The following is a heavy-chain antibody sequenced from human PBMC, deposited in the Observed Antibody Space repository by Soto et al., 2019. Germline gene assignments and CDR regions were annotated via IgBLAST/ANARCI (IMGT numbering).Heavy chain of an antibody. V-gene: IGHV3-30-3*01. J-gene: IGHJ6*03. CDR3: ARHEILLFLEWLSLSYMDV. Sequence: GGSLRLSCAASGFTFSSYAMHWVRQAPGKGLEWVAVIPYDGSNKYYADSVKGRFTISRDNSKNTLYLQMNSLRAEDTAVYYCARHEILLFLEWLSLSYMDVWGKGSTVTVSS. CDR1: GFTFSSYA. D-gene: IGHD3-3*01. CDR2: IPYDGSNK.